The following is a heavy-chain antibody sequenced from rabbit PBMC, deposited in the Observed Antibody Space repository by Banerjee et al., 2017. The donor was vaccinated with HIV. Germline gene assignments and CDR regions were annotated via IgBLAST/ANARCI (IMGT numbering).Heavy chain of an antibody. CDR1: GIDFSSYYY. J-gene: IGHJ4*01. D-gene: IGHD6-1*01. CDR2: IDTSSGGT. V-gene: IGHV1S43*01. CDR3: AVSDDTGYGYASNL. Sequence: QGQLVESGGGLVKPGGTLTLTCKASGIDFSSYYYMCWVRQAPGKGLEWIACIDTSSGGTWYASWAKGRFTISKASSTTVTLQMTSLTAADTATYFCAVSDDTGYGYASNLWGQGTLVTVS.